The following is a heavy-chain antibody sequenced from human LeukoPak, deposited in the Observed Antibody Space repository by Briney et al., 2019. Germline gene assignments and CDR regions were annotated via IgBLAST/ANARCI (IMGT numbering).Heavy chain of an antibody. CDR1: GFTFSSYA. CDR3: AKRPRDTSGYYLGAFDG. D-gene: IGHD3-22*01. Sequence: GGSLRLSCAASGFTFSSYAMNWVRQAPGKGLEWVSAISASGGDTYYADSVKGRFTISRDNSKNTLYLHMSSLRAEDTAVYFCAKRPRDTSGYYLGAFDGWGQGTTVTVSS. V-gene: IGHV3-23*01. CDR2: ISASGGDT. J-gene: IGHJ3*01.